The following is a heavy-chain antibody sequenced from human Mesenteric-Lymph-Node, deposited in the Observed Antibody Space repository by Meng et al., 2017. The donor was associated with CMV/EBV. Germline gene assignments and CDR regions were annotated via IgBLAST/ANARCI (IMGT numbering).Heavy chain of an antibody. CDR1: GGSISSSSYY. Sequence: QLQLQESGPGLVKTSETLSLTCIVSGGSISSSSYYWGWIRQPPGKGLEWIGSIYYSGSTYYNPSLKSRVTISVDTSKNQFSLKLSSVTAADTAVYYCARPHYYGSGSSPWFDPWGQGTLVTVSS. V-gene: IGHV4-39*01. CDR3: ARPHYYGSGSSPWFDP. J-gene: IGHJ5*02. D-gene: IGHD3-10*01. CDR2: IYYSGST.